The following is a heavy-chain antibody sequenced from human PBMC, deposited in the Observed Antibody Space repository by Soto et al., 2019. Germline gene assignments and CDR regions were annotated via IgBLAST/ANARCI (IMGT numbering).Heavy chain of an antibody. J-gene: IGHJ6*02. D-gene: IGHD3-16*01. CDR3: ARSLRDAYYYYYGMDV. Sequence: QVQLVQSGAEVKKPGASVKVSCKASGYTFTSYGISWVRQAPGQGLEWMGWISAYNGNTNYAQKLQGRVTMTTDTSTSTAYMELRSLRSDDTAVYYCARSLRDAYYYYYGMDVWGQGTTVTVSS. CDR1: GYTFTSYG. V-gene: IGHV1-18*01. CDR2: ISAYNGNT.